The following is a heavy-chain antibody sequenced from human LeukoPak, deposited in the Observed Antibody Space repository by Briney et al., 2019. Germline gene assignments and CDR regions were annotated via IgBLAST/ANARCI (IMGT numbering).Heavy chain of an antibody. V-gene: IGHV4-59*02. D-gene: IGHD1-26*01. J-gene: IGHJ5*02. Sequence: SETLSLTCTVSGGSVPNFYWNWIRQSLGKRLEWIGYIYNSGSINYNPSLKSRVAISEDTSKNQFTLKLNSVTAADTAVYYCARSRAFNSGAFDPWGQGSLVTVSS. CDR2: IYNSGSI. CDR1: GGSVPNFY. CDR3: ARSRAFNSGAFDP.